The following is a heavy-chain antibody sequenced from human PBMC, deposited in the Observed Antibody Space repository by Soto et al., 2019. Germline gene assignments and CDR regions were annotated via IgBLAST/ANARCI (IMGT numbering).Heavy chain of an antibody. CDR1: GYSFTSYW. Sequence: PGESLKISCKGSGYSFTSYWIGWVRQMPGKGLEWMGIIYPGDSDTRYSPSFQGQVTISADKSISTAYLQWSSLKASDTAMYYCAREYYYGSGSYTYGMDVWGQGTTVTVSS. CDR2: IYPGDSDT. CDR3: AREYYYGSGSYTYGMDV. J-gene: IGHJ6*02. V-gene: IGHV5-51*01. D-gene: IGHD3-10*01.